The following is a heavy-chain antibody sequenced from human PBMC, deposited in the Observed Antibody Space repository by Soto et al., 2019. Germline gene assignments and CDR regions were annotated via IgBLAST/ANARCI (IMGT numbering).Heavy chain of an antibody. Sequence: QVQLVQSGAEVKKPGSSVKVSCKASGGTFSSYAISWVRQAPGQGLEWMGGIIPIFGTANYAQKFQGRVTITADESTSTAYRELSSLRSEDTAVYYCARAGATGVTPGGGYYYGMDVWGQGTTVTVSS. J-gene: IGHJ6*02. CDR2: IIPIFGTA. CDR3: ARAGATGVTPGGGYYYGMDV. CDR1: GGTFSSYA. V-gene: IGHV1-69*01. D-gene: IGHD5-12*01.